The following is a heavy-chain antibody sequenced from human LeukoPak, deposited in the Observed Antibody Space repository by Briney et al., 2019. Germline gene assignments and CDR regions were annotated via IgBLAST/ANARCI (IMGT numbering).Heavy chain of an antibody. V-gene: IGHV3-23*01. Sequence: GGSLRLSCASSGFTFSSYAMNWVRPAPGKGLAWVSSLSGSGDYTYYADSVKGRFTISRDNSKTTLYLQMNSLRAEDTAVYYCAKTTGYDSSSPLDYWGQGTMVTVSS. CDR2: LSGSGDYT. CDR3: AKTTGYDSSSPLDY. D-gene: IGHD3-9*01. CDR1: GFTFSSYA. J-gene: IGHJ4*02.